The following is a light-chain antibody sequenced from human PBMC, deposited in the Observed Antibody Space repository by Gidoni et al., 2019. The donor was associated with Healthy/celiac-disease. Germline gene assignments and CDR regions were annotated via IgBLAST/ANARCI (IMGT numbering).Light chain of an antibody. CDR1: QSVSSY. CDR2: DAS. V-gene: IGKV3-11*01. J-gene: IGKJ3*01. Sequence: EIVLTQSPATLSLSPGESATLSCRASQSVSSYLAWYQQKPGQAPRLLIYDASNRAPGIPARFSGSGSGTDFTLTISSLEPEDFAVYYCQQRSNWPPTFGPGTKVDIK. CDR3: QQRSNWPPT.